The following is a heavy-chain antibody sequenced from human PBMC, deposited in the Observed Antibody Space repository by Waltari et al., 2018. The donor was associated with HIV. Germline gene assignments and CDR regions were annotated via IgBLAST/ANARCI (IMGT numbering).Heavy chain of an antibody. J-gene: IGHJ5*02. CDR1: GGSISSSNW. CDR2: IYYSGST. D-gene: IGHD3-3*01. CDR3: ARTFTIFGVVNWFDP. Sequence: QVQLQESGPGLVKPSGTLSLTCTVSGGSISSSNWWGWIRQPPGKGLEWIGYIYYSGSTNYNPSLKSRVTMSIDTSKNQFSLKLSSVTALDTAVYYCARTFTIFGVVNWFDPWGQGTLVTVSS. V-gene: IGHV4-28*06.